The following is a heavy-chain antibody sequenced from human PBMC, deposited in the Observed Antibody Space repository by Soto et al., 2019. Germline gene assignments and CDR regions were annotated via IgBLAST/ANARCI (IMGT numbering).Heavy chain of an antibody. D-gene: IGHD2-2*01. CDR3: ARAGVVVVPAAALDY. V-gene: IGHV1-3*01. CDR2: INAGNGNT. Sequence: ASVKVSCKASGYTFTSYAMHWVRQAPGQRLEWMGWINAGNGNTKYSQKFQGRVTITRDTSASTAYMELSSLRSEDTAVYYCARAGVVVVPAAALDYWGQGTLVTVSS. J-gene: IGHJ4*02. CDR1: GYTFTSYA.